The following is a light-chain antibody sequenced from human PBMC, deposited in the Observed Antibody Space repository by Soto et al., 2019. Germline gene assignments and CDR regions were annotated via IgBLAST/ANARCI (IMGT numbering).Light chain of an antibody. CDR2: SNN. Sequence: QSVLTQPPSASGTPGQRVTISCSGSSSNIGNNAVNWYQQVPGTAPKLLIYSNNHRPSGVPDRFSGSKSGTSASLAISGLQSADEADYYCATWDDSLNGQFGGGTQLTVL. CDR1: SSNIGNNA. CDR3: ATWDDSLNGQ. V-gene: IGLV1-44*01. J-gene: IGLJ2*01.